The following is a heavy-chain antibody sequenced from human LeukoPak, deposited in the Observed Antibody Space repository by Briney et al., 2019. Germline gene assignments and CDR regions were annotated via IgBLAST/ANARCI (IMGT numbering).Heavy chain of an antibody. V-gene: IGHV4-59*08. CDR3: ARGPEMATVYYYYYYMDV. D-gene: IGHD5-24*01. Sequence: PSETLSLTCTVSGASITSDFWDWIRQSPGKGPEWIGYIYDTGSTNYNPTLRGRVTISADRSKNQFSLKLSSVTAADTAVYYCARGPEMATVYYYYYYMDVWGKGTTVTVSS. CDR1: GASITSDF. CDR2: IYDTGST. J-gene: IGHJ6*03.